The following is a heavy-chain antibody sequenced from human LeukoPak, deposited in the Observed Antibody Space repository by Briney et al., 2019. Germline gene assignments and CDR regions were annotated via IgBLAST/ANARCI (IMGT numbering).Heavy chain of an antibody. Sequence: PGGSLRLSCAASGFTFSSYSMNWVRQAPGKGLEWVSGINWNGGSTGYADSVKGRFTISRDNSKNTLYLQMNSLRAEDTAVYYCAKDYGYCTNGVCSYYYYYYMDVWGKGTTVTVSS. J-gene: IGHJ6*03. CDR1: GFTFSSYS. D-gene: IGHD2-8*01. V-gene: IGHV3-20*04. CDR3: AKDYGYCTNGVCSYYYYYYMDV. CDR2: INWNGGST.